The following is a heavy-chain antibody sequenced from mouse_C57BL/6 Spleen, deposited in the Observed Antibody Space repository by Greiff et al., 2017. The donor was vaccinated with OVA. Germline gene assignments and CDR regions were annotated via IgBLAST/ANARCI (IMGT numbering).Heavy chain of an antibody. CDR1: GYTFTGYW. V-gene: IGHV1-9*01. Sequence: QVQLQQSGAELMKPGASVKLSCKATGYTFTGYWIEWVKQRPGHGLEWIGEILPGSGSTNYNEKFKGKATFTADTSSITPYMQLSSLTTEDSAIYYCARDRRDAMDYWGQGTSVTVSS. J-gene: IGHJ4*01. CDR3: ARDRRDAMDY. CDR2: ILPGSGST.